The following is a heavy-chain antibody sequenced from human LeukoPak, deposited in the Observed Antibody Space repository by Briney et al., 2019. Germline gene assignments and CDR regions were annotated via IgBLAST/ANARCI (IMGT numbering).Heavy chain of an antibody. V-gene: IGHV3-13*01. CDR3: ARGASNGFDI. Sequence: PGGSLRLSCAASGFTFSTYDFHWVRQATGKGLEWVSSIGTSGDTYYAGSVKGRFTISRENGKNSLYLHMNSLRTGDTALYFCARGASNGFDIWGQGTMVTVSS. J-gene: IGHJ3*02. CDR2: IGTSGDT. CDR1: GFTFSTYD. D-gene: IGHD2-2*01.